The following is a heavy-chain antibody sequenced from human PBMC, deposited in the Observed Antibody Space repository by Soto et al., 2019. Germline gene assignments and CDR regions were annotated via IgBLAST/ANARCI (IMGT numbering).Heavy chain of an antibody. Sequence: SETLSLTCTVSGGSISSSNYYWGWIRQPPGKGVEWIGYIHNSGSTTYNSSLKSRVTISIDTSKKQSSLKLTSVTAADTAVYYCARDPVDGYAFFDYWGQGTLVTVSS. CDR2: IHNSGST. V-gene: IGHV4-61*01. CDR3: ARDPVDGYAFFDY. D-gene: IGHD5-12*01. CDR1: GGSISSSNYY. J-gene: IGHJ4*02.